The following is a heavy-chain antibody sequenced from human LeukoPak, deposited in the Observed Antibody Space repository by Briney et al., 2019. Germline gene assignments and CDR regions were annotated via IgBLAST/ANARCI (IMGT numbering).Heavy chain of an antibody. CDR2: IIQDGSEN. CDR1: GFTFSIYW. J-gene: IGHJ6*03. D-gene: IGHD6-13*01. CDR3: ARVSSLYYYYMDV. V-gene: IGHV3-7*01. Sequence: PGGSLRLSCTASGFTFSIYWVTWVRQAPGKGLEWVANIIQDGSENYYVDSVKGRFTISRDNAKNSLFLQMNSLRAEDTAVYYCARVSSLYYYYMDVWGKGTTVTISS.